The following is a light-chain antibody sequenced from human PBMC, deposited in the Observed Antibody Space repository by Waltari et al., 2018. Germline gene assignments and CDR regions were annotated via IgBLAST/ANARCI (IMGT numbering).Light chain of an antibody. CDR3: SSYTNRSTVI. J-gene: IGLJ2*01. V-gene: IGLV2-14*03. CDR1: SLSVGPYTY. Sequence: QSTLTQPASVSGSPGPSITISCPGPSLSVGPYTYFPWYKQYPTNPPKPMIYDVDNRPSGISNRFSGSKSGNTASLTISGLQAEDESVFYCSSYTNRSTVIFGGGTKLTVL. CDR2: DVD.